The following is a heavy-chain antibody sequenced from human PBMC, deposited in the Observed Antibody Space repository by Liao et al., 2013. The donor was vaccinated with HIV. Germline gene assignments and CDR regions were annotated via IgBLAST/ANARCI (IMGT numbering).Heavy chain of an antibody. J-gene: IGHJ6*03. V-gene: IGHV4-34*01. CDR2: INESGST. Sequence: QEQLHQWGARLLKPSETLSLTCVLYGGSYSDYYWSWIRQSPGKGREWIGEINESGSTNYNPSLKSRVTMFIDTSEKQLSLRLTSVTAADTSVYYCARGDEVRYSSSWYAYYYMDVWAKGPRSPSP. D-gene: IGHD6-13*01. CDR1: GGSYSDYY. CDR3: ARGDEVRYSSSWYAYYYMDV.